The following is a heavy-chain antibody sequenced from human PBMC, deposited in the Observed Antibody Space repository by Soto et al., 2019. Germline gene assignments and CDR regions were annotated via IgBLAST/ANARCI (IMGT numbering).Heavy chain of an antibody. Sequence: NPSETLSLTCTVSGGSISSYYWSWIRQPPGKGLEWIGYIYYSGSTNYNPSLKSRVTISVDTSKNQFSLKLSSVTAAATAVYYCQRRAAMITFGGFIVPEYYYHYMDVCGKGTTVPVSS. CDR3: QRRAAMITFGGFIVPEYYYHYMDV. V-gene: IGHV4-59*01. J-gene: IGHJ6*03. CDR1: GGSISSYY. CDR2: IYYSGST. D-gene: IGHD3-16*02.